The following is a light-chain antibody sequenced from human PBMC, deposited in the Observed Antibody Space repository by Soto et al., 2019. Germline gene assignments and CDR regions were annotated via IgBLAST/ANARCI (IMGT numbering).Light chain of an antibody. J-gene: IGKJ4*01. CDR3: HHYKNRLPPVT. Sequence: DIVLTQSPVTVSVSPGERATLSCRASQSVSTNLAWYQHKLGQAPRLLIYGASTRVTGIPARFSGSGSGTDFTLTINYLKSEDYGTYYCHHYKNRLPPVTFGGGTKVEI. CDR1: QSVSTN. V-gene: IGKV3-15*01. CDR2: GAS.